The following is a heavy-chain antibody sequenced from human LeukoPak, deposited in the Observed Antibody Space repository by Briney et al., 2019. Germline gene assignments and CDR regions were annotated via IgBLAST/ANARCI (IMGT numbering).Heavy chain of an antibody. CDR3: ARDSRSSWYRGYYYYYYMDV. CDR1: GGTFSSYA. D-gene: IGHD6-13*01. CDR2: IIPIFGTA. Sequence: ASVKVSCKASGGTFSSYAISWVRQAPGQGLEGMGGIIPIFGTANYAQKFQGRVTITTDESTSTAYMELSSMRSEDTAVYYCARDSRSSWYRGYYYYYYMDVWGKGTTVTVSS. J-gene: IGHJ6*03. V-gene: IGHV1-69*05.